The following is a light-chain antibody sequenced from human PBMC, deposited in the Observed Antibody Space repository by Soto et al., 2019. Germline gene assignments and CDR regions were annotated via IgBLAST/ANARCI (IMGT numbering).Light chain of an antibody. CDR1: SSNIGSNT. J-gene: IGLJ1*01. V-gene: IGLV1-44*01. CDR3: AAWDDSLSGYV. CDR2: TNN. Sequence: QSVLTQPPSASGTPGQRVTISCSGSSSNIGSNTVHWYQQLPGTAPKLLIYTNNRRPSGVPDRFSGSRSGTSASLAISGLQSEDEAEYYCAAWDDSLSGYVFGTGTKVTVL.